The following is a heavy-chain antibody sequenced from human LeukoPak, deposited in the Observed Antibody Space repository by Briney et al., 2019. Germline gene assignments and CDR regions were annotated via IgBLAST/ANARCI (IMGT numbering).Heavy chain of an antibody. CDR3: ARDPLSSSSFDL. V-gene: IGHV3-48*01. J-gene: IGHJ4*02. CDR2: ISSRSATI. D-gene: IGHD6-13*01. CDR1: GFTFSNHG. Sequence: AGGSLRLSCAASGFTFSNHGMNWVRQAPGKGLEWVSYISSRSATIYYADSVKGRFTISRDNAKNSLYLQMNSLRAEDTAVYYCARDPLSSSSFDLWGQGTLVTVSS.